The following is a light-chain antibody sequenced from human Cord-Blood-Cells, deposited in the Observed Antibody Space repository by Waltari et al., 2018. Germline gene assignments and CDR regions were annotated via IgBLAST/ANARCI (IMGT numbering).Light chain of an antibody. CDR2: EVS. Sequence: QSALTQPASVSGSPGQSITISCTGTSSDVGGYNYVSWYQQHPGKAPKLMIYEVSKRPSEVSNRFSGAKSGNTASLTISGLQAEDEADYYCSSYTSSSTLGFGTGTKVTVL. J-gene: IGLJ1*01. V-gene: IGLV2-14*01. CDR3: SSYTSSSTLG. CDR1: SSDVGGYNY.